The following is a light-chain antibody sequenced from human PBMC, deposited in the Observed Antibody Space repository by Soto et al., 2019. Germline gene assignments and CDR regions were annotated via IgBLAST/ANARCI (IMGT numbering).Light chain of an antibody. Sequence: DIQMTQSPSSLSASVGDRVTITCQASQDISNYLNWYQQKPGKAPKLLIYDASNLQRGVPSRFSRSGSGTDYSFTISSLQPEDVATHYCQQYDNLPYAFGQGTKLEVK. CDR1: QDISNY. CDR2: DAS. J-gene: IGKJ2*01. V-gene: IGKV1-33*01. CDR3: QQYDNLPYA.